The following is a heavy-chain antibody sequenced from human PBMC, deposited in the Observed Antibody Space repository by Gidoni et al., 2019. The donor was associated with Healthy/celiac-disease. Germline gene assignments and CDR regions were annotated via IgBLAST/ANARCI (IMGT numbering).Heavy chain of an antibody. D-gene: IGHD3-3*01. CDR1: GFTFDDYA. V-gene: IGHV3-9*01. CDR2: ISWNSGSI. Sequence: EVQLVESGGGLVQPGRSLRLSCAASGFTFDDYAMHWVRQAPGKGLEWVAGISWNSGSIGYADSGKGRFTISRDNAKNSLYLQMNNLRAEDTALYYCAKDYRAFRGSFWADYWGQGTLVTVSS. J-gene: IGHJ4*02. CDR3: AKDYRAFRGSFWADY.